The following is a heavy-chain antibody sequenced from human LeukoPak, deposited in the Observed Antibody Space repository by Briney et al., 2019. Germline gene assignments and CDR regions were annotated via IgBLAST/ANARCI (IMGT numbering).Heavy chain of an antibody. CDR3: ARDLQIVVVDY. V-gene: IGHV4-59*12. CDR1: GGSISSYY. J-gene: IGHJ4*02. D-gene: IGHD3-22*01. CDR2: IYDSGST. Sequence: PSETLSLTCTVSGGSISSYYWSWIRQPPGKGLEWIGFIYDSGSTNYNPSLKSRVTISVDTSKNQFSLKLSSVTAADTAVYYCARDLQIVVVDYWGQGTLVTVSS.